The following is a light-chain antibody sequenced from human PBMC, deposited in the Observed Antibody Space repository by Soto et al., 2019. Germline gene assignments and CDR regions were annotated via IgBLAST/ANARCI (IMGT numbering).Light chain of an antibody. CDR2: EVS. Sequence: QSALTQPASVSGSPGQSINISSTGTSSDVGGYNYVSWYQQHPGKAPKLMIYEVSNRPSGVSNRFSGSKSGNTASLTISGLQAEDEADYYCSSYTSSSVVFGGGTKLTVL. V-gene: IGLV2-14*01. CDR3: SSYTSSSVV. J-gene: IGLJ2*01. CDR1: SSDVGGYNY.